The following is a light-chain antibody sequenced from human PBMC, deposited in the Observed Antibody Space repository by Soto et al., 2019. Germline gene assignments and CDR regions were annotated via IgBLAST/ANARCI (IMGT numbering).Light chain of an antibody. CDR3: QQYGTSLWT. CDR2: DAS. Sequence: EIVLTQSPGTLSLSPGARATLSCSASQSVDSNYLAWYQQKPGQAPRLLIYDASNRATGIPARFSGSGSGTDFTLTISRLEPEDFAVYYCQQYGTSLWTFGQGTKVDIK. J-gene: IGKJ1*01. V-gene: IGKV3-20*01. CDR1: QSVDSNY.